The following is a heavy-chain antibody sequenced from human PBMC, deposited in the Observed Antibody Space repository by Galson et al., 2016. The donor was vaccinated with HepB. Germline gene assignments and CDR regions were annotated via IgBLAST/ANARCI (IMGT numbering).Heavy chain of an antibody. CDR1: GYIFTNYW. D-gene: IGHD3-16*01. CDR3: ARRFGKTIDYDYYYGMDV. CDR2: IYPGDSDT. J-gene: IGHJ6*02. V-gene: IGHV5-51*01. Sequence: QSGAEVKKPGESLKISCKASGYIFTNYWIAWVRQMPGKGLEWMGIIYPGDSDTRYSPSFQGQVTISADKSISTAYLQWSSLKASGTAMYHCARRFGKTIDYDYYYGMDVWGQGTTVTVSS.